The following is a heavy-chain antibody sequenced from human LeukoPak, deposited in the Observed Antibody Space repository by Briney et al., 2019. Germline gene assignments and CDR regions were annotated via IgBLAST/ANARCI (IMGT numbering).Heavy chain of an antibody. Sequence: PGRSLRLSCAASGFTFSNAWMNWVRQAPGKGLEWVGRIKSKTDGGTTDYAAPVKGRFTISRDDSKNTLYLQMNSLKTEDTAVYYCTTDPLRWLKNFDYWGQGTLVTVSS. CDR1: GFTFSNAW. CDR3: TTDPLRWLKNFDY. J-gene: IGHJ4*02. V-gene: IGHV3-15*07. CDR2: IKSKTDGGTT. D-gene: IGHD4-23*01.